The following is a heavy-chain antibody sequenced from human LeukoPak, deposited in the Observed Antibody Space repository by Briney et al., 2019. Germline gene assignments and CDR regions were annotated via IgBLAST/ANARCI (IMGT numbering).Heavy chain of an antibody. Sequence: SETLSLTCAVYGGSFSGYYWSWIRQPPGKGLEWIGEINHSGSTNYNPSLKSRVTTSVDTSKNQFSLKLSSVTAADTAVYYCARGPYYYDSSGYYNYYYYGMDVWGQGTTVTVSS. CDR3: ARGPYYYDSSGYYNYYYYGMDV. V-gene: IGHV4-34*01. CDR2: INHSGST. CDR1: GGSFSGYY. J-gene: IGHJ6*02. D-gene: IGHD3-22*01.